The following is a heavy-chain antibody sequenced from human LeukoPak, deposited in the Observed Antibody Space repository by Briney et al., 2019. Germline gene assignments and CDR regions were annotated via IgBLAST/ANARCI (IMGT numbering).Heavy chain of an antibody. D-gene: IGHD3-16*01. V-gene: IGHV3-48*04. CDR3: VRDLFGRDRRPFDC. J-gene: IGHJ4*02. CDR2: INDNSDTI. Sequence: SGGSLRLSCAASGFTFSSYGMHWVRQAPGKGLECVSYINDNSDTIFYADSVKGRFTISRDNAKNSLYLQMNSLGAEDTAVYYCVRDLFGRDRRPFDCWGQGTLVTVSS. CDR1: GFTFSSYG.